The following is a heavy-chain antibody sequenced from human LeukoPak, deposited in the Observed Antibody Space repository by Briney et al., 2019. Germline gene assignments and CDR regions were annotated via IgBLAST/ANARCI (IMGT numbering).Heavy chain of an antibody. CDR1: GYTFTGYY. J-gene: IGHJ5*02. D-gene: IGHD3-16*01. CDR2: INPNSGGT. V-gene: IGHV1-2*06. CDR3: ARDGGGNWLDP. Sequence: ASVTVSCTASGYTFTGYYMHWVRQPPGQGIEWMGRINPNSGGTNYAQKFQGRVTMTRDTFISTAYMDLSRVRSDDTAVYYCARDGGGNWLDPWGQGTLVTVSS.